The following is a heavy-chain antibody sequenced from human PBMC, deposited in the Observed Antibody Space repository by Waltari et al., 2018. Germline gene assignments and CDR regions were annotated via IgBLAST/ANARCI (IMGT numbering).Heavy chain of an antibody. CDR2: IYTSGST. CDR3: ARGSALYCSGGSCYSEEAFDI. V-gene: IGHV4-4*07. Sequence: QVQLQGSGPGLVKPSETLSLTCTVSGGSISSYYWSWIRQPAGKGLEWIGRIYTSGSTNYNPSLKSRVTMSVDTSKNQFPLKLSSVTAADTAVYYCARGSALYCSGGSCYSEEAFDIWGQGTMVTVSS. CDR1: GGSISSYY. D-gene: IGHD2-15*01. J-gene: IGHJ3*02.